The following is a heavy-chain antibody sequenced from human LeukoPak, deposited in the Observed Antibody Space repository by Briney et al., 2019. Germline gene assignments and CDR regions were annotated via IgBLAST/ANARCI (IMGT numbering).Heavy chain of an antibody. CDR1: GFTFSSYA. J-gene: IGHJ3*02. CDR2: ISGSGGST. V-gene: IGHV3-23*01. Sequence: GGSLRLSCAASGFTFSSYAMSWVRQAPGKGLEWVSAISGSGGSTYYADSVKGRFTISRYNSKNTLYLQMNSLRAEDTAVYYCAKANDYVWGSYRSQDDAFDIWGQGTMVTVSS. D-gene: IGHD3-16*02. CDR3: AKANDYVWGSYRSQDDAFDI.